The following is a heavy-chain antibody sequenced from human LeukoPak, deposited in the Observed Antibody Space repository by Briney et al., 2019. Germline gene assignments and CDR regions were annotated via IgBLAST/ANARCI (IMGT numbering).Heavy chain of an antibody. Sequence: GGSLRLSWAASGFTFSSYAMHWVRQAPGKGREGVAVISYDGSNKYYADSVKGRFTISRDNSKNTLYLQMNSLRAEDTAVYYCARDPELEGRIYWGQGTLVTVSS. J-gene: IGHJ4*02. CDR1: GFTFSSYA. CDR2: ISYDGSNK. D-gene: IGHD3-10*01. V-gene: IGHV3-30-3*01. CDR3: ARDPELEGRIY.